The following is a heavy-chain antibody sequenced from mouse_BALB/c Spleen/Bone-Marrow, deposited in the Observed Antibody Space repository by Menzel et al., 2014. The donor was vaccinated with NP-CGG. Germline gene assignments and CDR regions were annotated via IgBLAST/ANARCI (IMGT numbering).Heavy chain of an antibody. Sequence: VQLQQSRAELVKPGASVKLSCTASGFNIKDTYMHWVKQRPEQGLEWIGRIDPANGNTKYDPKFQGKATITADTSSNTAYLQLSSLTSEDTAVYYCARSRDYGSSYYAMDYWGQGTSVTVSS. CDR2: IDPANGNT. D-gene: IGHD1-1*01. V-gene: IGHV14-3*02. CDR3: ARSRDYGSSYYAMDY. J-gene: IGHJ4*01. CDR1: GFNIKDTY.